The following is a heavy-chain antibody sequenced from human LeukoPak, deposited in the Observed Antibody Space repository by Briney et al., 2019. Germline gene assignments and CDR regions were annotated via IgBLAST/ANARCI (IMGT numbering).Heavy chain of an antibody. CDR3: ARSIAAAGHYYYYYGMDV. D-gene: IGHD6-13*01. Sequence: ASVKVSCKASGYTFTSYYMHWVRQAPGQGLEWMGIINPSGGSTSYAQKFQGRVTMTRDTSTSTVYMGLSSLRSEDTAVYYCARSIAAAGHYYYYYGMDVWGQGTTVTVSS. CDR2: INPSGGST. V-gene: IGHV1-46*01. CDR1: GYTFTSYY. J-gene: IGHJ6*02.